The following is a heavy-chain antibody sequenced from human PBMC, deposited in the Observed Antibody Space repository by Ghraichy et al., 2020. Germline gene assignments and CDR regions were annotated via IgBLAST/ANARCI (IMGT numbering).Heavy chain of an antibody. V-gene: IGHV3-7*01. Sequence: WGSLRLSCAASGFTFNAYWMSWVRQAPGKGLEWVATIKQDGSEKYHVDSVKGRFTISRDNAKNSLDLQMNSLRAEDTAMYFCARPVESGGYFDYWGLGTLVTVSS. J-gene: IGHJ4*02. CDR1: GFTFNAYW. D-gene: IGHD2-8*02. CDR2: IKQDGSEK. CDR3: ARPVESGGYFDY.